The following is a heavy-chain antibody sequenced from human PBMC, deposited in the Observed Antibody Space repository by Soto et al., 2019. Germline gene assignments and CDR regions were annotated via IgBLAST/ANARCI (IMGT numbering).Heavy chain of an antibody. D-gene: IGHD3-10*01. V-gene: IGHV3-66*01. Sequence: PGGSLRLSCAASGLTVSSTYMSWVRQAPGKGLEWVSVIFSGGSTYYADSVKGRFTLSRDNSKNTLYLQMNSLRAEDTAVYYCATYPRDYYASGTAGPFDYWGQGTLVTVSS. CDR1: GLTVSSTY. CDR3: ATYPRDYYASGTAGPFDY. J-gene: IGHJ4*02. CDR2: IFSGGST.